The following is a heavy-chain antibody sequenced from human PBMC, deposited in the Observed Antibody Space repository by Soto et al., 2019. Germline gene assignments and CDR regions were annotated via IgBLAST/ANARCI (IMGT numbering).Heavy chain of an antibody. CDR3: ARHASLSAVAAIGDAFDI. Sequence: GESLKISCKGSGYSFTSYWISWVRQMPGKGLEWMGRIDPSDSYTNYSPSFQGHATISADKSISTAYLQWSSLKASDTAMYYCARHASLSAVAAIGDAFDIWGQGTMVTVSS. J-gene: IGHJ3*02. CDR2: IDPSDSYT. CDR1: GYSFTSYW. D-gene: IGHD6-19*01. V-gene: IGHV5-10-1*01.